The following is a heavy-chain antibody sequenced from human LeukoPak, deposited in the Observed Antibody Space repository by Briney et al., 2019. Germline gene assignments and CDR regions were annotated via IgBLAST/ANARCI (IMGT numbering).Heavy chain of an antibody. D-gene: IGHD3-22*01. Sequence: GGSLRLSCAASGFTFSSYGMHWVRQAPGKGLEWVAVISYDGSNKYYADSVKGRFTISRDNSKNTLYLQMNSLRAEDTAVYYCARVSYYDNSGQGFYWGQGTLVTVSS. V-gene: IGHV3-30*03. CDR1: GFTFSSYG. J-gene: IGHJ4*02. CDR3: ARVSYYDNSGQGFY. CDR2: ISYDGSNK.